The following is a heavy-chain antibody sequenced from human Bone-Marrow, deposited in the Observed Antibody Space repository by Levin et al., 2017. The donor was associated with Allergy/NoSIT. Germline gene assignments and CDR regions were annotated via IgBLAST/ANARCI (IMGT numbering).Heavy chain of an antibody. J-gene: IGHJ5*02. V-gene: IGHV1-69*06. CDR2: IIPIFGTA. CDR3: ARWVKQQLVKWSGFDP. D-gene: IGHD6-13*01. CDR1: GGTFSSYA. Sequence: SVKVSCKASGGTFSSYAISWVRQAPGQGLEWMGGIIPIFGTANYAQKFQGRVTITADKSTSTAYMELSSLRSEDTAVYYCARWVKQQLVKWSGFDPWGQGTLVTVSS.